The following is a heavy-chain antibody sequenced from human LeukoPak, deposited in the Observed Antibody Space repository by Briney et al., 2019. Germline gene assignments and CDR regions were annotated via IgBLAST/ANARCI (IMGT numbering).Heavy chain of an antibody. J-gene: IGHJ4*02. V-gene: IGHV3-11*01. Sequence: GGSLRLSCVASGFTFSDYYMMWIRQTPGKGLEWLSYISGRSYSMYYAESVKGRFTISRDNSNNSLYLQLNFLRVEDTAIYYCARGKRSYDSWGQGTLVTVSS. CDR3: ARGKRSYDS. CDR1: GFTFSDYY. CDR2: ISGRSYSM.